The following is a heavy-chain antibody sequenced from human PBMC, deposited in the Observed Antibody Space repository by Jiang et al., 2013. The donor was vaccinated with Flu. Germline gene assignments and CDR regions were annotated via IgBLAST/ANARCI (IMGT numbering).Heavy chain of an antibody. CDR1: GYTFTSYA. D-gene: IGHD4-17*01. J-gene: IGHJ6*02. V-gene: IGHV1-3*01. CDR3: ATNYGAALKYYYYYYGMDV. Sequence: GAEVKKPGASVKVSCKASGYTFTSYAMHWVRQAPGQRLEWMGWINAGNGNTKYSQKFQGRVTITRDTSASTAYMELSSLRSEDTAVYYCATNYGAALKYYYYYYGMDVWGQGTTVTVSS. CDR2: INAGNGNT.